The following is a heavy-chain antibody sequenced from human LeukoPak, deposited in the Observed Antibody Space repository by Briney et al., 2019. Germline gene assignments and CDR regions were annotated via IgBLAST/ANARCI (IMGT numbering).Heavy chain of an antibody. V-gene: IGHV5-51*01. Sequence: GEPLKISCKDSGYSFTSYWIGWVRQIPGKGLEWMGIIYPGDSDTRYSPPFQGQVTISADKSINTAYLQWSSLKASDTAIYYCARRGEAMGPFDYWGQGTLVTVSS. J-gene: IGHJ4*02. CDR3: ARRGEAMGPFDY. CDR2: IYPGDSDT. D-gene: IGHD5-18*01. CDR1: GYSFTSYW.